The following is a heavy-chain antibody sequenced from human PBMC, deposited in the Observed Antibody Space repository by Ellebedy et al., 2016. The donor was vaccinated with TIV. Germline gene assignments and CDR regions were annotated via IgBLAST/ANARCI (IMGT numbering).Heavy chain of an antibody. CDR2: IYYSGST. CDR3: ARGGMATIFDY. V-gene: IGHV4-59*01. J-gene: IGHJ4*02. Sequence: MPSETLSLTCTVSGGSISGYYWSRIRQSPGRGLEWIGYIYYSGSTNYNPSLKSRVTISVDTSKNQFSLKLSSLTAADTAVYYCARGGMATIFDYWGQGTLVTVSS. D-gene: IGHD5-24*01. CDR1: GGSISGYY.